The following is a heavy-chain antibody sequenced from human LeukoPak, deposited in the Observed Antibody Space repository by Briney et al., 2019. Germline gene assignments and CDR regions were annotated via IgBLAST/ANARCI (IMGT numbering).Heavy chain of an antibody. CDR1: GFTFSSYW. CDR2: IKQDGSEK. D-gene: IGHD3-16*02. V-gene: IGHV3-7*01. J-gene: IGHJ4*02. Sequence: GGSLRLSCAASGFTFSSYWMSWVRQAPGKGLEWVANIKQDGSEKYYVDSVKGRFTISRDNAKNSLYLQMNSLRAEDTAVYYCARDLATRQRTGLYDSWGQGALVTVSS. CDR3: ARDLATRQRTGLYDS.